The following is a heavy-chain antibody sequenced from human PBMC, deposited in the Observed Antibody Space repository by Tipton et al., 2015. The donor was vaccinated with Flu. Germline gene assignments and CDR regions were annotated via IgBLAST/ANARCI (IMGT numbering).Heavy chain of an antibody. CDR1: GGSFSGYY. J-gene: IGHJ3*02. CDR2: INHSGSI. D-gene: IGHD1-26*01. Sequence: TLSLTCAVYGGSFSGYYWTWIRQPPGKGLEWIGEINHSGSINYNPSLKSRVTMSVDTSKNQFSLKLRSVTAADTALYYCAKEIVGATSGAFDIWGQGTMVTVSS. V-gene: IGHV4-34*10. CDR3: AKEIVGATSGAFDI.